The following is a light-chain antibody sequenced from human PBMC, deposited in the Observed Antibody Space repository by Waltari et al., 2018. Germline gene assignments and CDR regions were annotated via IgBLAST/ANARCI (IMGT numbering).Light chain of an antibody. CDR3: AAWDDRLNGFYV. CDR1: GSNIGVNS. J-gene: IGLJ1*01. CDR2: SDD. V-gene: IGLV1-44*01. Sequence: QSVLTQPPSASATPGQRVTISCSGSGSNIGVNSVNWYQHLPGTAPKLLIHSDDQRPSGVPDRFSGSKSGTSASLTISGLQSEDEADYYCAAWDDRLNGFYVFGTATKVTVL.